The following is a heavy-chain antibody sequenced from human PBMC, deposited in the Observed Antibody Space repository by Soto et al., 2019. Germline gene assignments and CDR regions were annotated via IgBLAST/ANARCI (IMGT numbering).Heavy chain of an antibody. D-gene: IGHD2-8*01. J-gene: IGHJ6*03. Sequence: QVQLVQSGAEVKKPGASVKVSCKASGYTFTSYGISWVRQAPGQGLEWMGWISAYNGNTNYAQKLQGRVTMTTDTSTSTAYMELRSLRSDDTAVYYCAGESPPLMVYAPHYMDVWGKGTTVTVSS. CDR3: AGESPPLMVYAPHYMDV. CDR2: ISAYNGNT. CDR1: GYTFTSYG. V-gene: IGHV1-18*01.